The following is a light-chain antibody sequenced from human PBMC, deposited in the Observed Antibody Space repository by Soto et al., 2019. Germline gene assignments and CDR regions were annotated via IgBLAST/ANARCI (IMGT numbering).Light chain of an antibody. V-gene: IGKV3-20*01. CDR3: QQYGSLSWT. J-gene: IGKJ1*01. Sequence: EIVLTQSPATLSLSPGERATLSCRASQSVSSYLAWYQQKPGQAPRLLIFGASGRATGIPDRFSGSGSGTDFTLTTSRLEPEDFAVYYCQQYGSLSWTFGQGTKVDI. CDR2: GAS. CDR1: QSVSSY.